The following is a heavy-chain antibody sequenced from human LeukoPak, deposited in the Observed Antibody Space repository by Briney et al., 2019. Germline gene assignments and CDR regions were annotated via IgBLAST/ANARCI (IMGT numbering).Heavy chain of an antibody. Sequence: ASVKVSCKTSGYTFTAYYMHWVRQAPGQGLEWMGWINPNSGGTNYAQKFQGRVTLTRDTSITTAYMELSRLTSDDTAVYYCARWDPTYGIGAAGTTNYYWGQGTLVTVSS. J-gene: IGHJ4*02. CDR1: GYTFTAYY. D-gene: IGHD6-13*01. CDR2: INPNSGGT. CDR3: ARWDPTYGIGAAGTTNYY. V-gene: IGHV1-2*02.